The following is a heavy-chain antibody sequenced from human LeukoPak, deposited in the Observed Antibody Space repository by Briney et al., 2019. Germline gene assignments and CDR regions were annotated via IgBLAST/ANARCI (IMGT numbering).Heavy chain of an antibody. Sequence: GASVKVSCKASGYSFTGYHMHWVRQAPGQGLEWMGRMNPKSGGTNYAQKFQGRVTMTRDSAISTAYMELSRLRSDDTAVYYCARDLLMVGPANWVDPWGQGTLVTVSS. D-gene: IGHD2-15*01. CDR3: ARDLLMVGPANWVDP. CDR1: GYSFTGYH. J-gene: IGHJ5*02. V-gene: IGHV1-2*06. CDR2: MNPKSGGT.